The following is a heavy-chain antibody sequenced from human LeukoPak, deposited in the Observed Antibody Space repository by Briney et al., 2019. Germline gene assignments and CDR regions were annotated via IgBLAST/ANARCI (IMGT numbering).Heavy chain of an antibody. CDR1: GGSISSSSYY. V-gene: IGHV4-39*01. Sequence: PSETLSLTCTVSGGSISSSSYYWGWIRQPPGKGLEWIGSIYYSGSTYYNPSLKSRVTISVDTSKNQFSLKLNSVTAADTAVYYCARLSNWNYDYWGQGTLVTVSS. CDR3: ARLSNWNYDY. CDR2: IYYSGST. D-gene: IGHD1-7*01. J-gene: IGHJ4*02.